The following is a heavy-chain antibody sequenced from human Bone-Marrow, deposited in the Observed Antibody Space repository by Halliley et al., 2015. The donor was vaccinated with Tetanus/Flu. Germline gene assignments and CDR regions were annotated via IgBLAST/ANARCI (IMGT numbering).Heavy chain of an antibody. D-gene: IGHD6-19*01. V-gene: IGHV4-30-2*01. CDR3: ARGSSSGWFFDY. J-gene: IGHJ4*02. CDR2: IYQRRNT. Sequence: EWIGYIYQRRNTYSPPPLRSRASISVDRSENQFSLKGASVTAADTAVYFCARGSSSGWFFDYWGQGTLVTVSS.